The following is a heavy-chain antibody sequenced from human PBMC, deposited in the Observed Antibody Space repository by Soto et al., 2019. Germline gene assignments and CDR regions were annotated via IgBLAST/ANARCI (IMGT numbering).Heavy chain of an antibody. J-gene: IGHJ6*02. CDR1: GESFTNYG. Sequence: PWVLMKICKSGVGESFTNYGIGVVRQMPRKGLEGMGRIDPSDSYTNYSPSFQGHVTISADKSISTAYLQWSSLKASDTARYYCARHGAVAGTSGGFFYYYGMDVWGQGTTVTVSS. D-gene: IGHD6-19*01. CDR3: ARHGAVAGTSGGFFYYYGMDV. CDR2: IDPSDSYT. V-gene: IGHV5-10-1*01.